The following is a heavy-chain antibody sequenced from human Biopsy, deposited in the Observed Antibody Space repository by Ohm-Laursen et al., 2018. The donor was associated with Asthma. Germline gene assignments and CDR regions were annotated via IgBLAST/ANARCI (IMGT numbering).Heavy chain of an antibody. CDR2: ISFDGSNK. J-gene: IGHJ4*02. Sequence: SLRLSCSASGFTFSNYGMHWVRQAPGKGLDWVAVISFDGSNKNYTDSVKGRFTISRDNFRNTLHLQMNSLRAEDTAVYYCAKDVFPGWELRRGPDYWGQGTLVTVSA. CDR1: GFTFSNYG. V-gene: IGHV3-30*18. D-gene: IGHD1-26*01. CDR3: AKDVFPGWELRRGPDY.